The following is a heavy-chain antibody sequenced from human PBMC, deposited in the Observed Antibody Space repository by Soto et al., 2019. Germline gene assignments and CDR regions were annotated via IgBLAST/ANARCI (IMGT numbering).Heavy chain of an antibody. CDR1: GGSVTIGNYY. Sequence: SETLSLTCTVSGGSVTIGNYYWSWIRQPPGKGLEWIGHIYYSGSTNYNPSLKSRVTISVDASKNQFSLKLSSVTAADTAIYYCARGPVVTPFVDYWGQGTLVTVSS. J-gene: IGHJ4*02. CDR2: IYYSGST. CDR3: ARGPVVTPFVDY. D-gene: IGHD2-21*02. V-gene: IGHV4-61*01.